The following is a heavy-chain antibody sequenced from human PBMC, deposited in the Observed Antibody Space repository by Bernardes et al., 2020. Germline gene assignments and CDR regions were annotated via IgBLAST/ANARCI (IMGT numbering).Heavy chain of an antibody. CDR1: GYTFTSYV. Sequence: ASVKVSCKASGYTFTSYVISWVRQAPGQGLEWMGWISAYNGNTNYAQKLQGRVTMTTDTSTSTAYMELRSLRSDDTAVYYCARTPVVVVAATGVASGRFDPWGQGTLVTVSS. CDR3: ARTPVVVVAATGVASGRFDP. J-gene: IGHJ5*02. CDR2: ISAYNGNT. D-gene: IGHD2-15*01. V-gene: IGHV1-18*01.